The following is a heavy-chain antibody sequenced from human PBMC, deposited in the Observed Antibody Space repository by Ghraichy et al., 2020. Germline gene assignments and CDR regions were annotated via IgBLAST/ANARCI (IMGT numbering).Heavy chain of an antibody. Sequence: GGSLRLSCAASGFTFSSYGMHWVRQAPGKGLEWVAFIRYDGSNKYYADSVKGRFTISRDNSKNTLYLQMNSLRAEDTAVYYCAKARYAAALNDYFDYWGQGTLVTVSS. CDR1: GFTFSSYG. V-gene: IGHV3-30*02. CDR2: IRYDGSNK. J-gene: IGHJ4*02. CDR3: AKARYAAALNDYFDY. D-gene: IGHD2-2*01.